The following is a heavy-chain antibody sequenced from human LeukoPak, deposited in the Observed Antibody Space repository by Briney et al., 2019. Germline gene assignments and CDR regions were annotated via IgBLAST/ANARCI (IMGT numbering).Heavy chain of an antibody. Sequence: ASVKVSCKASGYTFTSYYMHWERQAPGQGREWMGIINPSVGSTSYAQKFQGRVTMTRDMSTSTAYMELSSLRSEDTAVYYCASNRYYDSSGYSYYYYYMDVWGKGTTVTVSS. CDR1: GYTFTSYY. J-gene: IGHJ6*03. V-gene: IGHV1-46*01. D-gene: IGHD3-22*01. CDR2: INPSVGST. CDR3: ASNRYYDSSGYSYYYYYMDV.